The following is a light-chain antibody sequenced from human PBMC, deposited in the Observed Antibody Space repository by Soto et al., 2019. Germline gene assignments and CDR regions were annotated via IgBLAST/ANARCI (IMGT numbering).Light chain of an antibody. CDR3: HHFGSSPDT. Sequence: EVVLTQSPGTLSLSPGERATLSCRASQSVAGSYLAWYQQKPGRPPRLLFYAATRRATSIPDRFSGSGSGTDFTITSSTLEPDDFAVYYYHHFGSSPDTFGQGTKVE. CDR2: AAT. V-gene: IGKV3-20*01. CDR1: QSVAGSY. J-gene: IGKJ1*01.